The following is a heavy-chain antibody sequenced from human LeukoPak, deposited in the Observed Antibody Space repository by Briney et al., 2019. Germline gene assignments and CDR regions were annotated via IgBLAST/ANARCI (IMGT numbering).Heavy chain of an antibody. V-gene: IGHV3-23*01. Sequence: GGSLRLSCAASGFTFSSYAMSWVRQAPGKGLEWVSAISGSGGSTYYADSVKGRFTISRDNSKNTLYLQMNSLRAEDTAVYYCARGSGSAYNWNYADAFDIWGQGTMVTVSS. CDR3: ARGSGSAYNWNYADAFDI. D-gene: IGHD1-7*01. J-gene: IGHJ3*02. CDR2: ISGSGGST. CDR1: GFTFSSYA.